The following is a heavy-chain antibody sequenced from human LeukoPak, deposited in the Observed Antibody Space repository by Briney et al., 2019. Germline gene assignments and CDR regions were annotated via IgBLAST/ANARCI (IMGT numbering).Heavy chain of an antibody. Sequence: SETLSLTCTVSGGSISSYYWSWIRQPAGKGLEWIGRIYTSGSTSYNPSLKSRLTMSVDTSKNQFSLKLSSVTAADAAVYYCAKSLYGSGSYYNWFDPWGQGTLVTVSS. CDR3: AKSLYGSGSYYNWFDP. V-gene: IGHV4-4*07. CDR2: IYTSGST. J-gene: IGHJ5*02. D-gene: IGHD3-10*01. CDR1: GGSISSYY.